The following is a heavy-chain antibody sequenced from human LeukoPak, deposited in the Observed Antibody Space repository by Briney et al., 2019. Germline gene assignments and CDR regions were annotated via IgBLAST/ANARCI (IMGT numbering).Heavy chain of an antibody. CDR1: GFTFSSYT. CDR3: AREAGSYYNNAIDY. V-gene: IGHV3-48*04. Sequence: GGSLRLSCAASGFTFSSYTMNWVRQAPGKGLEWLAYISGTLYTIYYADSVKGRFTISRDNAKNSLYLQMNSLRAEDTAVYYCAREAGSYYNNAIDYWGQGTLVTVSS. J-gene: IGHJ4*02. D-gene: IGHD3-10*01. CDR2: ISGTLYTI.